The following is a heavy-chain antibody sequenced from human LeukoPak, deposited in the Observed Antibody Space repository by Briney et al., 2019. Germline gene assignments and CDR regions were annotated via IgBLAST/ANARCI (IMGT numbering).Heavy chain of an antibody. CDR2: IIPIFGTA. Sequence: ASVKVSCKASGGTFSSYAISWVRQAPGQGLEWMGGIIPIFGTANYARKFQGRVTITADKSTSTAYMELSSLRSEDTAVYYCARDPGSSNPFDYWGQGTLVTVSS. CDR3: ARDPGSSNPFDY. CDR1: GGTFSSYA. V-gene: IGHV1-69*06. D-gene: IGHD6-6*01. J-gene: IGHJ4*02.